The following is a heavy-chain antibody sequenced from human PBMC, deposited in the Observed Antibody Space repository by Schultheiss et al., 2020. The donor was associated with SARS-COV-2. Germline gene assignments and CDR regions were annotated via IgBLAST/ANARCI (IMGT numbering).Heavy chain of an antibody. J-gene: IGHJ4*02. CDR1: GFTFSSYA. Sequence: GESLKISCAASGFTFSSYAMHWVRQAPGKGLEWVAVIWYDGSNKYYADSVKGRFTISRDNSKNTLYLQMNSLRAEDTAVYYCARGGSGQIRVYFDYWGQGTLVTVS. CDR3: ARGGSGQIRVYFDY. CDR2: IWYDGSNK. V-gene: IGHV3-33*01. D-gene: IGHD6-25*01.